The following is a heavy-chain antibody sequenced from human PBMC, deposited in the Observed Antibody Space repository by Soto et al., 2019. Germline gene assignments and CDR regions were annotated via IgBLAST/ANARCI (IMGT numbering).Heavy chain of an antibody. CDR3: ARGPLIAAAASTRYYYGMDV. J-gene: IGHJ6*02. Sequence: QVQLVQSGAEVKKPGSSVKVSCKASGGTFSSYAISWVRQAPGQGLEWMGGIIPIFGTANYAQKFQGRVTITADEATSTAYMELSSLRSEDTAVYYCARGPLIAAAASTRYYYGMDVWGQGTTVTVSS. CDR2: IIPIFGTA. D-gene: IGHD6-13*01. V-gene: IGHV1-69*01. CDR1: GGTFSSYA.